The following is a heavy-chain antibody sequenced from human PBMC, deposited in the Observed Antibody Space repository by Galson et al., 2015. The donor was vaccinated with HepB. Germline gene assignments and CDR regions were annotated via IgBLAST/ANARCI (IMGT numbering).Heavy chain of an antibody. CDR2: MNPNSGNT. J-gene: IGHJ5*02. Sequence: SVKVSCKASGYTFTSYDINWVRQATGQGLEWMGWMNPNSGNTGYAQKFQGKVTMTRNTSISTAYMELSSLRSEDTAVYYCARNIGNFGVVRGNWFDPWGQGTLVTVSS. CDR3: ARNIGNFGVVRGNWFDP. V-gene: IGHV1-8*01. D-gene: IGHD3-3*01. CDR1: GYTFTSYD.